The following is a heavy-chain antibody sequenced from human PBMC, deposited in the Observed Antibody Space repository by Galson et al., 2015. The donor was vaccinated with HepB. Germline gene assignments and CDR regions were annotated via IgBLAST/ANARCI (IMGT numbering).Heavy chain of an antibody. CDR3: AAEKEWRRQSYGMDV. J-gene: IGHJ6*02. D-gene: IGHD5-12*01. Sequence: SLRLSCAASGFTFSSYAMHWVRQAPGKGLEWVAVISYDGSNKYYADSVKGRFTISRDNSKNTLDLQMNSLRAEDTAVYYCAAEKEWRRQSYGMDVRGQGTRSPSP. V-gene: IGHV3-30*04. CDR2: ISYDGSNK. CDR1: GFTFSSYA.